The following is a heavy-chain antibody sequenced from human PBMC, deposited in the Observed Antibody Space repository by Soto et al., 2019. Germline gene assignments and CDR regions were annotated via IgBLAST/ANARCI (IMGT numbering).Heavy chain of an antibody. CDR1: GGSVSSGSYY. V-gene: IGHV4-61*01. D-gene: IGHD6-19*01. CDR3: GRRSSGWPNWFDP. Sequence: QVQLQESGPGLVKPSETLSLTCTVSGGSVSSGSYYWSWIRQPPGKGLEWIGYIYYSGSTNYNPSLKSRVTISLDTSKNQFSLKLSSVTAADTAVYYCGRRSSGWPNWFDPWCQGTLVTVSS. J-gene: IGHJ5*02. CDR2: IYYSGST.